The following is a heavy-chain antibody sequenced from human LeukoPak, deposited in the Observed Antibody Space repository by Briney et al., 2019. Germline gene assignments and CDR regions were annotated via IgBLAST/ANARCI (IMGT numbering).Heavy chain of an antibody. CDR2: MNPNSGNT. V-gene: IGHV1-8*03. D-gene: IGHD1-1*01. CDR1: GYTFTNYD. CDR3: ARGAKWNGEYYYMDV. J-gene: IGHJ6*03. Sequence: ASVKVSCKASGYTFTNYDINWVRQATGQGLEWMGWMNPNSGNTGYAQKFQGRVTITRNTSISTAYMELSSLRSEDTAVYYCARGAKWNGEYYYMDVWGKGTTVTVSS.